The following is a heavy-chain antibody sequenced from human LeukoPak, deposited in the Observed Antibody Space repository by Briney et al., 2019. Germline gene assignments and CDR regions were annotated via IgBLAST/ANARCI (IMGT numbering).Heavy chain of an antibody. V-gene: IGHV5-51*01. Sequence: GESLKISCKGSGYSFTSYWIGWVRQMPGKGLEWMGIIYPGDSDTRYSPSFQGQVTISADKSISTAYLQWSSLKASDTAMYYCARHWRSSSWPFPVRFDPWGQGTLVTVSS. D-gene: IGHD6-13*01. J-gene: IGHJ5*02. CDR2: IYPGDSDT. CDR3: ARHWRSSSWPFPVRFDP. CDR1: GYSFTSYW.